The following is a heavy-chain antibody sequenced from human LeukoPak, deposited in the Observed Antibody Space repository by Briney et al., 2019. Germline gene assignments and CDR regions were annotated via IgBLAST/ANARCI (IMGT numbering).Heavy chain of an antibody. CDR2: ISSSSSYI. D-gene: IGHD1-26*01. V-gene: IGHV3-21*01. CDR1: GFTFRGYS. CDR3: ARHSGSYYDAFDI. J-gene: IGHJ3*02. Sequence: GGSLRVSCAAPGFTFRGYSMNWVRQGPGKGLGWVSFISSSSSYIHYADSAKGRFTTSRYNSKNTLYLQKNSLRAEDTAVYYCARHSGSYYDAFDIWGQGTMVTVSS.